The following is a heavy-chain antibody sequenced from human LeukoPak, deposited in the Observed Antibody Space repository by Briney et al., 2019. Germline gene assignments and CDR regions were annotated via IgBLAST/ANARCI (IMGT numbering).Heavy chain of an antibody. CDR3: AGGYYYYMDV. Sequence: GGSLRLSCAASGFTFSSYGVNWVRQAPGKGLEWVSSISSSSTYIYYADSVKGRFTISRDNAESSLYLQMNSLRADDTAVYYCAGGYYYYMDVWGKGTTVTVSS. J-gene: IGHJ6*03. CDR2: ISSSSTYI. D-gene: IGHD3-16*01. CDR1: GFTFSSYG. V-gene: IGHV3-21*01.